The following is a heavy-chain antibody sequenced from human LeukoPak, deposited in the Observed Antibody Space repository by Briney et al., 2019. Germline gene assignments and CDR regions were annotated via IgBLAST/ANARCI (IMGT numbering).Heavy chain of an antibody. CDR2: ISSSGSTI. V-gene: IGHV3-48*03. CDR1: GFTFSSYE. Sequence: TGGSLRLSCAASGFTFSSYEMNWVRQAPGKGLEWVPYISSSGSTIYYADSVKGRFTISRDNAKNSLYPQMNSLRDEDTAVYYCARDPVVVVVAIDYFDYWGQGTLVTVSS. J-gene: IGHJ4*02. D-gene: IGHD2-15*01. CDR3: ARDPVVVVVAIDYFDY.